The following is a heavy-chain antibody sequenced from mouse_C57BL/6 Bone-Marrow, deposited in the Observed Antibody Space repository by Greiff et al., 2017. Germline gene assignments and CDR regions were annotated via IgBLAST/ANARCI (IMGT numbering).Heavy chain of an antibody. V-gene: IGHV1-59*01. CDR2: IDPSDSYT. CDR1: GYTFTSYW. CDR3: AREGFAY. J-gene: IGHJ3*01. Sequence: VQLQQPGAELVRPGTSVKLSCKASGYTFTSYWMHWVKQRPGQGLEWIGVIDPSDSYTNYNQKFKGKATLTVDTSSSTAYMQLSSLTSEDSAVYYCAREGFAYWGQGTLVTVSA.